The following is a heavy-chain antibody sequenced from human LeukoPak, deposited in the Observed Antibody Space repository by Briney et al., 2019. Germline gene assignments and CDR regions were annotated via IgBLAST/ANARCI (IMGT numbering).Heavy chain of an antibody. J-gene: IGHJ4*02. CDR2: INPSGGST. D-gene: IGHD3-22*01. CDR3: ARGPGEGGSSSYYYGKPEDPAEYYFDS. Sequence: ASVKVSCKASGYTFTSYYMHWVRQAPGQGLEWMGIINPSGGSTSYAQKFQGRVTMTRDMSTSTVYMELSSLRSEDTAVYYCARGPGEGGSSSYYYGKPEDPAEYYFDSWGQGTLVTVSS. CDR1: GYTFTSYY. V-gene: IGHV1-46*01.